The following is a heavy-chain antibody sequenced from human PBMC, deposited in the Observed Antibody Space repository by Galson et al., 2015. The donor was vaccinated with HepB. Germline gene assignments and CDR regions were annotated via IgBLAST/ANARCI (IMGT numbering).Heavy chain of an antibody. Sequence: SVKVSCKVSGYTLLELSMHWVRQAPGRGLEWMGSFDPEDDETIYAQEFQGRVTMTEDTPTDTAYMELINLRSEDTAIYYCTTGSLGDYVGGWFDPWGQGTLVTVSS. CDR3: TTGSLGDYVGGWFDP. D-gene: IGHD4-17*01. V-gene: IGHV1-24*01. CDR1: GYTLLELS. J-gene: IGHJ5*02. CDR2: FDPEDDET.